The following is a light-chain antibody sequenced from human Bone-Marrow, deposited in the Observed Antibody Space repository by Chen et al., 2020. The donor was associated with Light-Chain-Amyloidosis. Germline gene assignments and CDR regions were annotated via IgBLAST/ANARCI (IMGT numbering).Light chain of an antibody. Sequence: SYVLTQPSSVSVAPGQTATIACGGNNIGSTSVHWYQQTPGQAPLLVVYDDSDRPSGIPERLSGSNSGNTATLTISSVEVGDEADYYCQVWDRSSDRPVFGGGTKLTVL. V-gene: IGLV3-21*02. CDR1: NIGSTS. CDR2: DDS. CDR3: QVWDRSSDRPV. J-gene: IGLJ3*02.